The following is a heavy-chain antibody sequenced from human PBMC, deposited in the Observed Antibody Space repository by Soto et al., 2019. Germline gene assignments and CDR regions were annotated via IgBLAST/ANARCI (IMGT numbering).Heavy chain of an antibody. CDR3: ASLGYCSGGSCYWGWFDP. J-gene: IGHJ5*02. V-gene: IGHV1-69*13. D-gene: IGHD2-15*01. Sequence: SVKVSCKASGGTFSSYAISWVRQAPGQGLEWMGGIIPIFGTANYAQKSQGRVTITADESTSTAYMELSSLRSEDTAVYYCASLGYCSGGSCYWGWFDPWGQGTLVTVSS. CDR1: GGTFSSYA. CDR2: IIPIFGTA.